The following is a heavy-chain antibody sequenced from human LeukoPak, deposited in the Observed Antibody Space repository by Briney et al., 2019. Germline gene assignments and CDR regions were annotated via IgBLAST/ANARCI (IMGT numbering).Heavy chain of an antibody. Sequence: GGSLRLSCAASGFTFSSYAMSWVRQAPGKGLEWVSAISGSGGSTYYADSVKGRFTISRDNSKNTLYLQMNSLRAEDTAVYYCATLVGILGVMFLASYYCDYWGQGTLVTVSS. CDR1: GFTFSSYA. J-gene: IGHJ4*02. V-gene: IGHV3-23*01. D-gene: IGHD3-10*01. CDR2: ISGSGGST. CDR3: ATLVGILGVMFLASYYCDY.